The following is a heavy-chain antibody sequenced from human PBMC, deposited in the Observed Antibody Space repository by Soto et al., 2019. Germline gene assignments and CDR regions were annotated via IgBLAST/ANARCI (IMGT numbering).Heavy chain of an antibody. Sequence: KAGGSLRLSCAASGFTFSDYYMSWIRQAPGKGLEWVSYISSSGSTIYYADSVKGRFTISRDNAKNSLYLQMNSLRAEDTAVYYCAGAPRFYSSSYGNQTYYYYYGMDVWGQGTTVTVSS. V-gene: IGHV3-11*01. CDR1: GFTFSDYY. CDR3: AGAPRFYSSSYGNQTYYYYYGMDV. J-gene: IGHJ6*02. CDR2: ISSSGSTI. D-gene: IGHD6-6*01.